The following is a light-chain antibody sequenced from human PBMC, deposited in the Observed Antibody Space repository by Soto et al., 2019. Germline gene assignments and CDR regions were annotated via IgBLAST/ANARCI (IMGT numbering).Light chain of an antibody. J-gene: IGKJ4*01. Sequence: EVVMTQSPATLSVSPGEGVTLSCRASQGIGDTLAWDQHKPGQTPRLLIYDTSTRATGVPARLSGSRSEPDFTPHINSMQSEDFAIYYCQPYNSWTLTFGGGTKVESK. V-gene: IGKV3-15*01. CDR1: QGIGDT. CDR2: DTS. CDR3: QPYNSWTLT.